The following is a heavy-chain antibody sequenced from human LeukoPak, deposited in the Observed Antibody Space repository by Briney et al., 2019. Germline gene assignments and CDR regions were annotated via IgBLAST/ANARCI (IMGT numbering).Heavy chain of an antibody. D-gene: IGHD3-10*01. CDR3: AKDSTGWCGENGFDP. J-gene: IGHJ5*02. Sequence: PGGSLRLSCAASVFTHSSYAMRGVSEAPGRGWEWVSAISGRGGSTYYADSVKGRFTISRDISKNTLCLQINSLRAENTAVYYCAKDSTGWCGENGFDPWGQGTLVTVSS. V-gene: IGHV3-23*01. CDR2: ISGRGGST. CDR1: VFTHSSYA.